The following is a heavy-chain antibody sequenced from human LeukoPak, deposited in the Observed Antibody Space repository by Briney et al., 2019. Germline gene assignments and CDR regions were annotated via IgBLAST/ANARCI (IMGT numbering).Heavy chain of an antibody. CDR3: AKASLRYFDWVLDAFDI. D-gene: IGHD3-9*01. CDR2: ISWNSGCI. V-gene: IGHV3-9*01. CDR1: GFTFDDYA. J-gene: IGHJ3*02. Sequence: GGSLRLSCAASGFTFDDYAMHWVRQAPGKGLEWVSGISWNSGCIGYADSVKGRFTISRDNAKNSLYLQMNSLRAEDTALYYCAKASLRYFDWVLDAFDIWGQGTMVTVSS.